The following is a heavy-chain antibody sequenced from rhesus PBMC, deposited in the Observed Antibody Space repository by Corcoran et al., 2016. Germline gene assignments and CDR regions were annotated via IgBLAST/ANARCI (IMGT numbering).Heavy chain of an antibody. CDR3: AGPCGYGY. Sequence: QLQLQESGPGLVKPSETLSVTCAVSGGSIPRSYWSWIRQAARKGLVWIGYIYGSGSSTNYNPSGKSRVTLSVETSKNRRALRPVSVTAADTGGYYCAGPCGYGYWGQGVLVTVSS. CDR2: IYGSGSST. J-gene: IGHJ4*01. V-gene: IGHV4-169*01. D-gene: IGHD5-36*01. CDR1: GGSIPRSY.